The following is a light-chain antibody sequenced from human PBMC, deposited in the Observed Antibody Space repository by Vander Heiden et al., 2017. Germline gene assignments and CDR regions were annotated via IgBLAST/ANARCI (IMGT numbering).Light chain of an antibody. CDR3: QQYDSYYRT. CDR2: NTS. CDR1: QNIRGW. Sequence: IQMTQSPSTLSAFVGDRVTITCRASQNIRGWLAWYQQKPERAPKLVMYNTSILQSGVPSGFSGSGSETVFTLTISSLQPDDFATYFCQQYDSYYRTFGQGTKVEI. V-gene: IGKV1-5*03. J-gene: IGKJ1*01.